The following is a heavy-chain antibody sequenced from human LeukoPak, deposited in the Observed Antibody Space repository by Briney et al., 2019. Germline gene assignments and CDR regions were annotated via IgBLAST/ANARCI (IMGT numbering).Heavy chain of an antibody. CDR3: ARHPRDSSGYIDY. D-gene: IGHD6-19*01. CDR1: GGSISSSSYY. V-gene: IGHV4-39*01. J-gene: IGHJ4*02. CDR2: IHYSGST. Sequence: PSEXLSLTCTVSGGSISSSSYYWGWIRQPPGKGREWIGSIHYSGSTYYNPSLKSRVTISVDTSKNQFSLKLSSVTAADTAVYYCARHPRDSSGYIDYWGQGTLVTVSS.